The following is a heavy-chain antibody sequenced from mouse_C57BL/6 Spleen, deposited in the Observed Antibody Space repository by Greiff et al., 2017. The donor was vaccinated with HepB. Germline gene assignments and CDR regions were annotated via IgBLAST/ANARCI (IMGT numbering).Heavy chain of an antibody. V-gene: IGHV1-26*01. CDR1: GYTFTDYY. Sequence: VQLQQSGPELVKPGASVKISCKASGYTFTDYYMNWVKQSHGKSLEWIGDINPNNGGTSYNQKFKGKATLTVDKSSSTAYMELRSLTSEDSAVYYCATGTTVVYFDYWGQGTTLTVSS. CDR3: ATGTTVVYFDY. J-gene: IGHJ2*01. CDR2: INPNNGGT. D-gene: IGHD1-1*01.